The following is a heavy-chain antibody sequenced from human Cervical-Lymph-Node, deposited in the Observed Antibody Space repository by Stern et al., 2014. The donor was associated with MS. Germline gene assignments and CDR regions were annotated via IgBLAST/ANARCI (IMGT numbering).Heavy chain of an antibody. CDR2: IHPMYDIA. J-gene: IGHJ3*02. V-gene: IGHV1-69*09. CDR3: ARVPLVVLVPTRGDAFDI. CDR1: GGTFSSYT. Sequence: AQLVESGAEVRKPGSSVRVPCKPSGGTFSSYTISWVRQVPGQGLECMGRIHPMYDIANSAQKFQGRVTITADKSTSTAYMELSSLRSEDTAVYYCARVPLVVLVPTRGDAFDIWGQGTMVTVSS. D-gene: IGHD2-21*01.